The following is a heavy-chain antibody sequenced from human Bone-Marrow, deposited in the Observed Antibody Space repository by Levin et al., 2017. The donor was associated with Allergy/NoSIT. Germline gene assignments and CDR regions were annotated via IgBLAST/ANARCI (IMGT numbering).Heavy chain of an antibody. Sequence: AGGSLRLSCAASGFTVSSNYMSWVRQAPGKGLEWVSVIYSGGSTYYADSVKGRFTISRDNSKNTLYLQMNSLRAEDTAVYYCASGHYDFWSGYYFDYWGQGTLVTVSS. CDR2: IYSGGST. J-gene: IGHJ4*02. V-gene: IGHV3-53*01. CDR1: GFTVSSNY. D-gene: IGHD3-3*01. CDR3: ASGHYDFWSGYYFDY.